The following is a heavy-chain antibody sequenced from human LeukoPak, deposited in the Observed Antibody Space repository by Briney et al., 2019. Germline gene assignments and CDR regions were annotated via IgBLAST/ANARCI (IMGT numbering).Heavy chain of an antibody. J-gene: IGHJ5*02. CDR2: INTNTGNP. CDR3: ARVRPPNVEVEMEWRWFDP. Sequence: GASVKVSCKASGGTLSRYAISWVRQAPGQGLEWMGWINTNTGNPTYAQGFTGRFVFSLDTSVSTAYLQISSLKAEDTAVYYCARVRPPNVEVEMEWRWFDPWGQGTLVTVSS. V-gene: IGHV7-4-1*02. D-gene: IGHD5-24*01. CDR1: GGTLSRYA.